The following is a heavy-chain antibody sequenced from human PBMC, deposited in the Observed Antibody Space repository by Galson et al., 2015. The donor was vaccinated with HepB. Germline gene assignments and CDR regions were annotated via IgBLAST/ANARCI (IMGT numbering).Heavy chain of an antibody. D-gene: IGHD3-10*01. CDR1: GFTFSSYA. J-gene: IGHJ6*02. V-gene: IGHV3-23*01. Sequence: SLRLSCAASGFTFSSYAMSWVRQAPGKGLEWVSAISGSGGSTYYADSVKGRFTNSRDNSKNTLYLQMNSLRAEDTAVYYCAKPLKERITMVRGVIIPDGMDVWGQGTTVTVSS. CDR3: AKPLKERITMVRGVIIPDGMDV. CDR2: ISGSGGST.